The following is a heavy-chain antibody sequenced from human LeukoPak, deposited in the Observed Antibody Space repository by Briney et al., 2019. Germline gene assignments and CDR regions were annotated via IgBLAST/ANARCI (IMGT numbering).Heavy chain of an antibody. CDR1: GFTFSSYG. D-gene: IGHD3-3*01. CDR3: ALDDGYYGVGCSYSDY. J-gene: IGHJ4*02. V-gene: IGHV3-33*01. CDR2: IWYDGSNK. Sequence: GGSLRLSCAASGFTFSSYGMHWVRQAPGKGLEWVAVIWYDGSNKYYADSVKGRFTISRDNSKNTLYLQMNSLRAEDTAVYYCALDDGYYGVGCSYSDYWGQDTLATVSS.